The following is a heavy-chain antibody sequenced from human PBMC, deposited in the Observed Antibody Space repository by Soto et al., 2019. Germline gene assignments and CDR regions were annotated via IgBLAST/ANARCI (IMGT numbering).Heavy chain of an antibody. CDR1: GGSFSGYY. D-gene: IGHD4-17*01. CDR3: ASGDYGYFDY. CDR2: INHSGST. V-gene: IGHV4-34*01. Sequence: QVQLQQWGAGLLKPSETLSLTCAVYGGSFSGYYWSWIRQPPGKGLEWIGEINHSGSTNYNPSLKCRVTISVDTSKNQFSLKLSSVTAADMAVYYCASGDYGYFDYWGQGTLVTVSS. J-gene: IGHJ4*02.